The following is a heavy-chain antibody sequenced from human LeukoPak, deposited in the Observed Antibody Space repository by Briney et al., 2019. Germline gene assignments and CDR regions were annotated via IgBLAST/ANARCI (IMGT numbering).Heavy chain of an antibody. D-gene: IGHD3-10*01. CDR2: INSDGSST. V-gene: IGHV3-74*01. CDR3: ARIPGGSGSQYDY. CDR1: GFTFSSYW. J-gene: IGHJ4*02. Sequence: GGSLRLSCAAFGFTFSSYWMHWVRQAPGKGLVWVSRINSDGSSTFYADSVKGRFTTSRDNAENTVYLQMNSLRADDTAVYHCARIPGGSGSQYDYWGQGTLVIVTS.